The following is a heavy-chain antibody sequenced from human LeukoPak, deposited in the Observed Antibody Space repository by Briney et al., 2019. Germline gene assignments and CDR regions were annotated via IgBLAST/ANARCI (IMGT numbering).Heavy chain of an antibody. J-gene: IGHJ5*02. D-gene: IGHD3-9*01. CDR3: ARGGYFDWSPKSWFDP. CDR2: ISAYNGNT. V-gene: IGHV1-18*01. CDR1: GYTFTSYG. Sequence: ASVKVSCKASGYTFTSYGISWVRQAPGQGLEWMGWISAYNGNTNYAQKLQCRVTMTTDTSTSTAYMELRSLRSDDTAVYYCARGGYFDWSPKSWFDPWGQGTLVTVSS.